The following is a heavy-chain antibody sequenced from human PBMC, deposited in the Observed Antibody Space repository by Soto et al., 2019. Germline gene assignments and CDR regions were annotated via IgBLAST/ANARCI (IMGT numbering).Heavy chain of an antibody. CDR2: ISFDGMNR. CDR3: AREREVYAVGYDY. Sequence: GPLRLSCAASDSSFSAYSLNWVRQAPGKGLEWVAIISFDGMNRASANSVTGRFTISRDNSKNTLYLQMNSLRPEDTAVYYCAREREVYAVGYDYCGQGTIVTFYS. CDR1: DSSFSAYS. V-gene: IGHV3-30*01. D-gene: IGHD2-8*01. J-gene: IGHJ4*02.